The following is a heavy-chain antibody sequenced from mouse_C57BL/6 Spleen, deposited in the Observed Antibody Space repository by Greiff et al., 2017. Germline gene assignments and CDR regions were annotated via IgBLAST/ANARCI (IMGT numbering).Heavy chain of an antibody. Sequence: QVTLKASGPGILQSSQTLSLPCSFPGFSARTSGMGVSWIRQPSGKGLEWLAHVYWVDDKRYNPSLKSRLTISKDTSRNQVFLKITSVDTADTATDYCARSHHGAMDYWGQGTSVTVSS. CDR1: GFSARTSGMG. J-gene: IGHJ4*01. CDR2: VYWVDDK. V-gene: IGHV8-12*01. D-gene: IGHD1-2*01. CDR3: ARSHHGAMDY.